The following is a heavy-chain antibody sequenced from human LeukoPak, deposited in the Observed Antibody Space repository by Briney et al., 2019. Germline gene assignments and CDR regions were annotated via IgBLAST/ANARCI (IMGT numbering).Heavy chain of an antibody. CDR3: ASTSTYYYGSGSPFQYYFDY. D-gene: IGHD3-10*01. CDR2: MNPNSGNT. J-gene: IGHJ4*02. CDR1: GYTFTSYD. V-gene: IGHV1-8*03. Sequence: GASVKVSCKASGYTFTSYDINWVRQATGQGLEWMGWMNPNSGNTGYAQKFQGRVTITRNTSISTAYMELSSLRSEDTAVYYCASTSTYYYGSGSPFQYYFDYWGQGTLVTVSS.